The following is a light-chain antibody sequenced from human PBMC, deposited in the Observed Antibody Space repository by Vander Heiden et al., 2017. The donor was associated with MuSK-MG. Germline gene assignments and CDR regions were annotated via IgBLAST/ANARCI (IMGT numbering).Light chain of an antibody. V-gene: IGKV1-5*03. J-gene: IGKJ2*01. Sequence: DIQMTQSPSTLSASVGDRVTITCRASQSISSWLAWYQQKPGKAPKLLIYKASSLLSGVPSRFSGSGSGTEFTLTISSLQPDDFATYYCQQDNSSSHTFGQGTKLEIK. CDR3: QQDNSSSHT. CDR1: QSISSW. CDR2: KAS.